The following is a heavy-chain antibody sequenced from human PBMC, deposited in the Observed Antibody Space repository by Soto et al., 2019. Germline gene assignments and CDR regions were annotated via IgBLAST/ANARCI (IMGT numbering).Heavy chain of an antibody. CDR1: GGTFSSYA. D-gene: IGHD5-18*01. J-gene: IGHJ4*02. CDR2: IIPIFGTA. V-gene: IGHV1-69*01. Sequence: QVQLVQSGAEVKKPGSSVKVSCKASGGTFSSYAMSWVRQAPGQGLEWMGGIIPIFGTANYAQKFQGRVTXXXXXXXXXXXXXXXXXXXXXXXXYYCARHRAQVYSYGGVLGNWGQGTLVTVSS. CDR3: ARHRAQVYSYGGVLGN.